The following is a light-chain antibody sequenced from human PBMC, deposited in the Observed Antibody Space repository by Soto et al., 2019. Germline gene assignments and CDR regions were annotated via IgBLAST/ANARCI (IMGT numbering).Light chain of an antibody. CDR1: QTILYSPNNKNC. V-gene: IGKV4-1*01. CDR2: WAS. CDR3: HQSCTSPHT. J-gene: IGKJ2*01. Sequence: DIVMTQSPESLAMSLGERATINCKSSQTILYSPNNKNCLAWFQQKPGQPPELLIYWASIRASGVPDRFSGSGPGTDFTLTISSLQAEDVAVYYCHQSCTSPHTFGQGTKLDIK.